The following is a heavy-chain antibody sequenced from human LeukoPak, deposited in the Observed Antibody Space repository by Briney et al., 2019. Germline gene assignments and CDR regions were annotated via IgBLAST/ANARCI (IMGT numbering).Heavy chain of an antibody. CDR3: ANRGNTVTTLDY. V-gene: IGHV3-23*01. CDR1: GFTFSTYW. Sequence: EGSLRLSCATSGFTFSTYWMTWVRQAPGKGLEWVSGVSGSGGTTEYADSVKGRFTISRDNSKNTLYLQMDSLRAEDTAIYYCANRGNTVTTLDYWGQGTLVTVSS. CDR2: VSGSGGTT. D-gene: IGHD4-11*01. J-gene: IGHJ4*02.